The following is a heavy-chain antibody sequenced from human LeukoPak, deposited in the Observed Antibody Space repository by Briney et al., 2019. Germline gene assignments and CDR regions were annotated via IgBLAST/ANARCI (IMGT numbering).Heavy chain of an antibody. D-gene: IGHD2-2*01. CDR2: ISGSGGST. Sequence: GGSLRLSCAASGFTFSSYAMSWVRQAPGKGLEWVSAISGSGGSTYYADSAKGRFTISRDNSKNTLYLQMNSLRAEDTAVYYCANYIVVVPSGPGYWGQGTLVTVSS. V-gene: IGHV3-23*01. CDR3: ANYIVVVPSGPGY. J-gene: IGHJ4*02. CDR1: GFTFSSYA.